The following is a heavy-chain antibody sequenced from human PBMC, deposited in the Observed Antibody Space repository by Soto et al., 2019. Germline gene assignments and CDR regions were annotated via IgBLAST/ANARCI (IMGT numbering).Heavy chain of an antibody. CDR1: GGTFSSYA. V-gene: IGHV1-69*01. J-gene: IGHJ4*02. CDR2: IIPNSGTA. D-gene: IGHD3-22*01. Sequence: QVQLVQSGAEVKKPGSSVKVSCKASGGTFSSYAISWVRQAPGQGLEWMGGIIPNSGTANYGQKFQGRVTITAAESTSQAYMELCSMRYEATAVYYCARVGSRDSSGPPSHWGQGTLVTVSS. CDR3: ARVGSRDSSGPPSH.